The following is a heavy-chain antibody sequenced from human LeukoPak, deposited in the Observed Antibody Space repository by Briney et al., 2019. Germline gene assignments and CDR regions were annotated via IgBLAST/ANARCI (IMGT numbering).Heavy chain of an antibody. J-gene: IGHJ4*02. CDR1: GYTFTGYY. V-gene: IGHV1-2*04. CDR2: INPNSGGT. CDR3: ARLYSGSYSSLGY. D-gene: IGHD1-26*01. Sequence: GASVKVSCKASGYTFTGYYMHWVRQAPGQGLEWMGWINPNSGGTNYAQKFQGWVTMTRDTSISTAYMELRSLRSDDTAVYYCARLYSGSYSSLGYWGQGTLVTVSS.